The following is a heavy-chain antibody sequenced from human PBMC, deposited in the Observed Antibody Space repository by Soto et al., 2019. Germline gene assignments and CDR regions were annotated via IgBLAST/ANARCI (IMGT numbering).Heavy chain of an antibody. Sequence: SVKVSCKASGYTFTSYGISWVRQAPGQGLEWMGWISTYNGNTNYAQKLQDRVTMTTDTSTSTAYMELRSLRSDDTAVYYCARDLIVTGTYFDYWGQGTLVTVSS. CDR3: ARDLIVTGTYFDY. J-gene: IGHJ4*02. CDR1: GYTFTSYG. V-gene: IGHV1-18*01. CDR2: ISTYNGNT. D-gene: IGHD3-9*01.